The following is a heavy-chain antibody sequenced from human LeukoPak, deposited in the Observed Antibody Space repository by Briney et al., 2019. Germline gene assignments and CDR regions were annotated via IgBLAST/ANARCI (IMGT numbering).Heavy chain of an antibody. D-gene: IGHD5-18*01. J-gene: IGHJ4*02. CDR3: ARGWIQLWSHFDY. Sequence: ASVKVSCKASGYTFTSYDINWVRQATGQGLEWMGWMNPNSGNTAYAQKFQGRVTITRNTSISTAYMELSSLRSEDTAVYYCARGWIQLWSHFDYWGQGTLVTVSS. V-gene: IGHV1-8*03. CDR2: MNPNSGNT. CDR1: GYTFTSYD.